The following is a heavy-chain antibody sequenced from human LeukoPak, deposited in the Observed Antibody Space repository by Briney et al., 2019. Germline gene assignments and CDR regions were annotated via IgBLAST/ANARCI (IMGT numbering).Heavy chain of an antibody. CDR2: IYYSGST. J-gene: IGHJ6*04. D-gene: IGHD2-2*01. CDR1: GGSISSGGYY. Sequence: SETLSLTCTVSGGSISSGGYYWSWIRQHPGKGLEWIGYIYYSGSTYYNPSLKSRVTISVDTSKNQFSLKLSSVTAADTAVYYCARGGDIVVVPAAPHYYGMDVWGKGTTVTVSS. CDR3: ARGGDIVVVPAAPHYYGMDV. V-gene: IGHV4-30-4*08.